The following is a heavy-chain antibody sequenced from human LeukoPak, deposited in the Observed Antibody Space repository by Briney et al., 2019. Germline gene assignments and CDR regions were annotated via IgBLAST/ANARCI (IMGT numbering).Heavy chain of an antibody. CDR1: GGSISSYY. CDR2: IYYSGST. Sequence: SAPLALPCTVSGGSISSYYWSWIRQPPGKGLEWIGYIYYSGSTNYNPSLKSRVTISVDTSKNQFSLKLSSVTAADTAVYYCARASYGGYFDYWGQGTLVTVSS. D-gene: IGHD4-23*01. CDR3: ARASYGGYFDY. V-gene: IGHV4-59*01. J-gene: IGHJ4*02.